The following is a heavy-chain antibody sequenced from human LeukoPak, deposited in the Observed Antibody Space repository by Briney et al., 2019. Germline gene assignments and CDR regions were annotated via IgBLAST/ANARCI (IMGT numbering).Heavy chain of an antibody. J-gene: IGHJ4*02. CDR2: ISYDGSNK. Sequence: QPGGSLRLSCAASGFTFSSYAMHWVRQAPGKGLEWVAVISYDGSNKYYADSVKGRFTISRDNSKNTLYLQMNSLRAEDTAVYYCARGYYDFWSGYLFDYWGQGTLVTVSS. CDR3: ARGYYDFWSGYLFDY. V-gene: IGHV3-30-3*01. CDR1: GFTFSSYA. D-gene: IGHD3-3*01.